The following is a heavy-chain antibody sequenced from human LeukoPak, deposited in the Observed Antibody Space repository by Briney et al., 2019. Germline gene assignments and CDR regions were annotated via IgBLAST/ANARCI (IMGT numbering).Heavy chain of an antibody. Sequence: ASVKVSCKVSGYTLTELSMHWVRQAPGKGLEWMGGFDPEDGETIYAQKFQGRVTITRDTSASTAYMELSSLRSEDTAVYYCARARITIFYGVDVWGQGTTVTVSS. V-gene: IGHV1-24*01. CDR1: GYTLTELS. CDR2: FDPEDGET. D-gene: IGHD3-3*01. J-gene: IGHJ6*02. CDR3: ARARITIFYGVDV.